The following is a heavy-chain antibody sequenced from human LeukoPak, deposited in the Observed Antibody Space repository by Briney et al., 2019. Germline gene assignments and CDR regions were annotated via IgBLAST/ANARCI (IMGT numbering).Heavy chain of an antibody. J-gene: IGHJ4*02. Sequence: GGSLRLSCAASGFTFSSYSMNWVRQAPGKGLEWVSSISSSSSYIYYADSVKGRFTISRDNAKNSLYLQMNSLRPEDMALYYCAKGPTYSSSSLFDYWGQGILVAVSS. CDR2: ISSSSSYI. CDR3: AKGPTYSSSSLFDY. D-gene: IGHD6-6*01. V-gene: IGHV3-21*04. CDR1: GFTFSSYS.